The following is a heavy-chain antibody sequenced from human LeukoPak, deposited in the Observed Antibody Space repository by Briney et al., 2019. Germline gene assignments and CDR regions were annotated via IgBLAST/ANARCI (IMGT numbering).Heavy chain of an antibody. Sequence: GASVKVSCKALGYTFTGYYIHWVRQAPGQGLEWMGWLNPDSGGTNYAQKFQGRVTLTEDTSSSTAYMELSSLRSDDTAVYYCARDSTDRSAYYSPFDYWGQGTLVTVSS. CDR3: ARDSTDRSAYYSPFDY. V-gene: IGHV1-2*02. J-gene: IGHJ4*02. CDR2: LNPDSGGT. CDR1: GYTFTGYY. D-gene: IGHD3-22*01.